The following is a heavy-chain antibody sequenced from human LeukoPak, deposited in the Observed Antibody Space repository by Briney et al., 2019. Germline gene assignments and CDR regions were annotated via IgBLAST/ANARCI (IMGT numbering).Heavy chain of an antibody. V-gene: IGHV3-23*01. CDR3: GKRSSTSSGYFDF. Sequence: GGSLRLSWAASGFTFSTYCISWVRHAPENVLEWFGGISGSGGRTYYADSGKGRFTTARGNSKNTIYMQMNSLRVEATAIYYCGKRSSTSSGYFDFWGRGPLVTVSS. D-gene: IGHD3-22*01. J-gene: IGHJ4*02. CDR2: ISGSGGRT. CDR1: GFTFSTYC.